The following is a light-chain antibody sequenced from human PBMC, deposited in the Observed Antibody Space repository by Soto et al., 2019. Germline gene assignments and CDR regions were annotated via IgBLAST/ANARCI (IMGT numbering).Light chain of an antibody. CDR3: AAWDDSLSGYV. Sequence: QSVLTQSPSASGTPGQRVTISCSGSSSNIVTKYVYWYQQLPGTAPKLLIYRNNQRPSGVPDRFSGSKSATSASLAISGLRSEDEADYYCAAWDDSLSGYVFATGTRSPS. CDR2: RNN. J-gene: IGLJ1*01. CDR1: SSNIVTKY. V-gene: IGLV1-47*01.